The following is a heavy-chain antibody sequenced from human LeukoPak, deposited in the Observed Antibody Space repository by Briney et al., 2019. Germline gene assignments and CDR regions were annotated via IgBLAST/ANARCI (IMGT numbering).Heavy chain of an antibody. J-gene: IGHJ4*02. CDR3: ASTAVGHFDY. Sequence: GGSLRLSCAASGFTSSSYWMSWVRQAPGKGLEWVANIKQDGSEKYYVDSVKGRFTISRDNAKNSLYLQMNSLRAEDTAVYYCASTAVGHFDYWGQGTLVTVSS. CDR2: IKQDGSEK. V-gene: IGHV3-7*01. CDR1: GFTSSSYW.